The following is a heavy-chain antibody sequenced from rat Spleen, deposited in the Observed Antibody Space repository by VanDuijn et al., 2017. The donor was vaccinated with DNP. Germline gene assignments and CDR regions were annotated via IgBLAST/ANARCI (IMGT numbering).Heavy chain of an antibody. D-gene: IGHD1-2*01. CDR1: GFTFADFY. J-gene: IGHJ2*01. CDR2: IRNKANGYTT. CDR3: ATAIGDY. Sequence: EVNLLESGGGLVQPGGSLRLSCVASGFTFADFYMSWIRQPAGKAPEWLGFIRNKANGYTTEYNPSVKGRFTISRDNTQNMLWLQMNTLRAEDTATYYCATAIGDYWGQGVMVTVSS. V-gene: IGHV7-7*01.